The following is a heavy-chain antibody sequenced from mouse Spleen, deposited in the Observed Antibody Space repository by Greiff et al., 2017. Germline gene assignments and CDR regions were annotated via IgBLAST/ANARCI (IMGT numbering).Heavy chain of an antibody. CDR3: ARPYYGSSSWFAY. CDR1: GYTFTDYN. J-gene: IGHJ3*01. V-gene: IGHV1-18*01. Sequence: EVKLVESGPELVKPGASVKIPCKASGYTFTDYNMDWVKQSHGKSLEWIGDINPNNGGTIYNQKFKGKATLTVDKSSSTAYMELRSLTSEDTAVYYCARPYYGSSSWFAYWGQGTLVTVSA. CDR2: INPNNGGT. D-gene: IGHD1-1*01.